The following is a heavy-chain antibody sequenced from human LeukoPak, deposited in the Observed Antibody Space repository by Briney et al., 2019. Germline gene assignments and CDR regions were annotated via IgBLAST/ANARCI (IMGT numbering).Heavy chain of an antibody. CDR1: GYSISSGYY. D-gene: IGHD3-16*02. Sequence: SETLSLTCTVSGYSISSGYYWGWIRQPPGKGLEWIGSIYHSGSTYYNPSLKSRVTISVDTSKNQFSLTLSSVTAADTAVYYCARATFGGVIVMDWGQGALVTVSS. J-gene: IGHJ4*02. CDR3: ARATFGGVIVMD. CDR2: IYHSGST. V-gene: IGHV4-38-2*02.